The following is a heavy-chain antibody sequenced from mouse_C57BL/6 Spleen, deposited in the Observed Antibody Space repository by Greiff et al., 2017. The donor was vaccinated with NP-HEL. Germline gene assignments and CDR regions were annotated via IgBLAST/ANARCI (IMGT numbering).Heavy chain of an antibody. Sequence: QVQLQQPGAELVMPGASVKLSCKASGYTFTSYWMHWVKQRPGQGLEWIGEIDPSDSYTNYNQKFKGKSTLTVDKSSSTAYMQLSSLISEDSAVYYCAIYYDYDRNYFDYWGQGTTLTVSS. CDR2: IDPSDSYT. CDR1: GYTFTSYW. J-gene: IGHJ2*01. V-gene: IGHV1-69*01. D-gene: IGHD2-4*01. CDR3: AIYYDYDRNYFDY.